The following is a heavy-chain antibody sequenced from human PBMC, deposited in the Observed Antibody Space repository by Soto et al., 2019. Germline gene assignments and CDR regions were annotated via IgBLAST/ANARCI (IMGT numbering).Heavy chain of an antibody. J-gene: IGHJ4*02. D-gene: IGHD2-15*01. Sequence: QAGGSLRLSCAASGFSFRSYGMHWVRQSPGKGLEWVATIWYDESKKYYGESVKGRFSVSRDNSKSTLDLQMNSLRVEDTGVYYCAREHGYCSGGNCPSELDFWGQGALVTVSS. CDR1: GFSFRSYG. CDR3: AREHGYCSGGNCPSELDF. V-gene: IGHV3-33*01. CDR2: IWYDESKK.